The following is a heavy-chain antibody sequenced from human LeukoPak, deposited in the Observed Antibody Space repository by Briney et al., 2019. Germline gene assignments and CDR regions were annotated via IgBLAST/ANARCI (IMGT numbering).Heavy chain of an antibody. Sequence: PGGSLRLSCAASGFTFSSYWMSWVRQAPGKGLEWVANIKQDGSEKYYVDSVKSRFTISRDNAKNSLYLQMNSLRAEDTAVYYCARTDSGSYYGMDVWGQGTTVTVSS. CDR2: IKQDGSEK. J-gene: IGHJ6*02. V-gene: IGHV3-7*03. CDR1: GFTFSSYW. D-gene: IGHD1-26*01. CDR3: ARTDSGSYYGMDV.